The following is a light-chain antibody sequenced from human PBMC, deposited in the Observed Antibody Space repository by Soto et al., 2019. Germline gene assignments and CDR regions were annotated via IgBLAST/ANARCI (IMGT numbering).Light chain of an antibody. CDR2: GAS. J-gene: IGKJ3*01. Sequence: EIVMTQSPATLSVSPGERATLSCRASQSVSSNLAWYQQKPGQAPRLLIYGASTRATGIPARFSGSGSGTEFTLILSSLQSEDFAVYYCQQYNTWPSFGPGTQVDIK. CDR1: QSVSSN. CDR3: QQYNTWPS. V-gene: IGKV3-15*01.